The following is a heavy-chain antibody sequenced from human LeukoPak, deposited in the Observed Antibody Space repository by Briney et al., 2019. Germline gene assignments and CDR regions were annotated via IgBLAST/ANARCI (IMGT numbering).Heavy chain of an antibody. CDR3: ASRQDCSGGSCYSGDYYYYYGMDV. J-gene: IGHJ6*02. V-gene: IGHV4-34*01. D-gene: IGHD2-15*01. Sequence: PGGSLRVSCAASGFTFSSYAMSWVRQAPGKGLEWIGEINHSGSTNYNPSLKSRVTISVDTSKNQFSLKLSSVTAADTAVYYCASRQDCSGGSCYSGDYYYYYGMDVWGQGTTVTVSS. CDR1: GFTFSSYA. CDR2: INHSGST.